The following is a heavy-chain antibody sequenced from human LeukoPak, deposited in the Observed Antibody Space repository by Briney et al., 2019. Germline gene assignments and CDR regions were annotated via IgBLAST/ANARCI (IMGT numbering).Heavy chain of an antibody. D-gene: IGHD3-10*01. Sequence: GGSLRLSCAASGFTFSSYGMHWVRQAPGKGLEWVAFIRYDGSNKYYADSVKGRFTISRDNSKNTLYLQMNSLRTEETAVYYCAKGPAMVRGTFDPWGQGTLVTVSS. CDR1: GFTFSSYG. CDR3: AKGPAMVRGTFDP. V-gene: IGHV3-30*02. J-gene: IGHJ5*02. CDR2: IRYDGSNK.